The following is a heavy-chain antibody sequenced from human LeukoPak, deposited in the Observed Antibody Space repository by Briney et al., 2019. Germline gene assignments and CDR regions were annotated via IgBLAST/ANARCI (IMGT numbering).Heavy chain of an antibody. CDR2: IIPIFGTA. CDR3: ARDRIAAAGTRGFDY. J-gene: IGHJ4*02. V-gene: IGHV1-69*05. D-gene: IGHD6-13*01. Sequence: SVKVSCKASGGTFSSYAISWVRQAPGQGLEWMGRIIPIFGTANYAQKFQGRVTIATDESTSTAYMELSSLRSEDTAVYYCARDRIAAAGTRGFDYWGQGTLVTVSS. CDR1: GGTFSSYA.